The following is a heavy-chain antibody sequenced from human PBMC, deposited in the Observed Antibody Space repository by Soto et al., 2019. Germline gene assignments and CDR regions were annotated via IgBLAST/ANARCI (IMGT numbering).Heavy chain of an antibody. CDR3: ARDGEWFGELLGGDDY. J-gene: IGHJ4*02. CDR1: GFTFSSYG. Sequence: QVQLVESGGGVVQPGRSLRLSCVASGFTFSSYGMHWVRQAPGKGLEWVAAIWYDGSNKYYADSVKGRFTISRDNSKNTLYLQMNSLRAEDTAVYYCARDGEWFGELLGGDDYWVQGTLVTVSS. D-gene: IGHD3-10*01. CDR2: IWYDGSNK. V-gene: IGHV3-33*01.